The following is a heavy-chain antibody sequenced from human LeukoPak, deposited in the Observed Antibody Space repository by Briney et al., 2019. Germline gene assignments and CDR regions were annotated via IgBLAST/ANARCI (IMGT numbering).Heavy chain of an antibody. J-gene: IGHJ4*02. CDR2: ISGSGGTS. CDR3: AKDRLVHYY. Sequence: GGSLRLSCAASGFTFSSHAMSWVRQAPGKGLEWVSGISGSGGTSYYADSVKGRFTISRDNSKNTLYLQMNSLRAEDTAVYYFAKDRLVHYYWGQGTLVTVSS. D-gene: IGHD6-19*01. V-gene: IGHV3-23*01. CDR1: GFTFSSHA.